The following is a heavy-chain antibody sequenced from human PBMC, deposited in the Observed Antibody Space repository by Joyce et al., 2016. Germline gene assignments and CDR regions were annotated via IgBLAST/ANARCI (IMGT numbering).Heavy chain of an antibody. CDR2: LNPSSGKT. Sequence: QVQLVQSGAEVKRPGASVKVTCKASGYTFIDYDVNWVRQASVQGLEWMGWLNPSSGKTGYAQTFKGRVTISRDTSINTAYMELSSLTSEDTAVYYCARNLAYTGDFDYWGQGTLVTVSS. D-gene: IGHD3-16*01. CDR1: GYTFIDYD. J-gene: IGHJ4*02. CDR3: ARNLAYTGDFDY. V-gene: IGHV1-8*03.